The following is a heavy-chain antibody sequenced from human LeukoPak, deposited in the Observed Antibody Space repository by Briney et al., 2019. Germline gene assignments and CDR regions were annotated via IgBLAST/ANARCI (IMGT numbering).Heavy chain of an antibody. D-gene: IGHD2-15*01. CDR1: GFSFSTYT. V-gene: IGHV3-21*01. CDR3: GRYCSAASCRDIDY. J-gene: IGHJ4*02. Sequence: GGSLSLSCAASGFSFSTYTMNCVRQAPGKGLEWVSSISTTDNYIYYADSVKGRFTISRDNAKNSLYLQTNSLRAEDTAVYYCGRYCSAASCRDIDYWGQGTLVTVSS. CDR2: ISTTDNYI.